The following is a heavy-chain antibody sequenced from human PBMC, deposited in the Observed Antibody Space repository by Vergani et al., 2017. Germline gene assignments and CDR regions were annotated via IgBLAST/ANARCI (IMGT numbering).Heavy chain of an antibody. J-gene: IGHJ4*02. Sequence: EVQLLESGGGLVQPGGSLRLSCAVCGFTFSRYAMSWVRRAPGKGLEWVSAISGSGGSTYYADSVKGRFTISRDNSKNTLYLQMNSLRAEDTAVYYCAKGARSSFDYWGQGTLVTVSS. V-gene: IGHV3-23*01. CDR1: GFTFSRYA. CDR2: ISGSGGST. CDR3: AKGARSSFDY.